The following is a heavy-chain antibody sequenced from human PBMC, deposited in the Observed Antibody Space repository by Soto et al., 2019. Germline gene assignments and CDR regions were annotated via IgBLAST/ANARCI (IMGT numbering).Heavy chain of an antibody. J-gene: IGHJ6*02. CDR1: GGSFSGYY. Sequence: SETLSLTCAVYGGSFSGYYWSWIRQPPGKGLEWIGEINHSGSTNYNPSLKSRVTISVDTSKNQFSLKLSSVTAADTAVYYCARPMTTVTTSQYYYYYGMDVWGQGTTVTVSS. D-gene: IGHD4-17*01. CDR3: ARPMTTVTTSQYYYYYGMDV. CDR2: INHSGST. V-gene: IGHV4-34*01.